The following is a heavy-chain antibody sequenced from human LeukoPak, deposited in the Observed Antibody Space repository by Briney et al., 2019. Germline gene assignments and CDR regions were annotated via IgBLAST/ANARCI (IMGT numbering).Heavy chain of an antibody. CDR1: GFTFSSYG. CDR2: ISGSGGST. V-gene: IGHV3-23*01. Sequence: GGSLRLSCAASGFTFSSYGMSWVRQAPGRGLEWVSAISGSGGSTYYADSVKGRFTISRDNSKNTLYLQMDSLRAEDTAVYYCAKVLSKEDYYFDYWGQGTLVTVSS. J-gene: IGHJ4*02. D-gene: IGHD3-3*02. CDR3: AKVLSKEDYYFDY.